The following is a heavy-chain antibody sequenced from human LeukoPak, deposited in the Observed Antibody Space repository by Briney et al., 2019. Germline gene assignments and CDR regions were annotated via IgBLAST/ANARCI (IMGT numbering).Heavy chain of an antibody. CDR3: AREGFGDLANY. J-gene: IGHJ4*02. V-gene: IGHV3-53*01. CDR1: GFTVSSNY. Sequence: PGGSLRPSCAASGFTVSSNYMSWVRQAPGKGLEWVSVIYSGGGTYYADSVKGRFTISRDNSKNTLYLQMNSLRAEDTAVYYCAREGFGDLANYWGQGTLVTISS. CDR2: IYSGGGT. D-gene: IGHD4-17*01.